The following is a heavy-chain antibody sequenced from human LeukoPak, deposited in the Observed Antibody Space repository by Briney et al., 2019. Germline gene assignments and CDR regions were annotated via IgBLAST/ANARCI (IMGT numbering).Heavy chain of an antibody. J-gene: IGHJ4*02. CDR2: IIPILGIA. D-gene: IGHD3-22*01. Sequence: SVKVSCKASGGTFSSYTISWVRQAPGQGLEWMGRIIPILGIANYAQKVQGRVTITADKSTSTAYMELSSLTSEDTAVYYCARVGDYYDSSGYYSDYWGQGTLVTVSS. CDR3: ARVGDYYDSSGYYSDY. V-gene: IGHV1-69*02. CDR1: GGTFSSYT.